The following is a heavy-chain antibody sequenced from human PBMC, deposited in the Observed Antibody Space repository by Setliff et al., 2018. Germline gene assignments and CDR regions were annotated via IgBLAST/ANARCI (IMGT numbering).Heavy chain of an antibody. CDR1: GGSFSDSY. Sequence: SETLSLTCAVYGGSFSDSYWTWIRQPPGKGLEWIGEINHSGSSNYNPSLKSRVTISVDTSKNQFSLNLSSVTAADTAVYYCARGPRYSGSYYVNYWGQGTLVTVSS. CDR3: ARGPRYSGSYYVNY. V-gene: IGHV4-34*01. J-gene: IGHJ4*02. CDR2: INHSGSS. D-gene: IGHD1-26*01.